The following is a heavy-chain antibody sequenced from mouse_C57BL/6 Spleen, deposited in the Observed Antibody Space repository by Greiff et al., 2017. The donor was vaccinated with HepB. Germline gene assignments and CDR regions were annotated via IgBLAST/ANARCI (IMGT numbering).Heavy chain of an antibody. CDR2: IRNKANGYTT. V-gene: IGHV7-3*01. D-gene: IGHD2-2*01. CDR3: ARSDGYDGVDY. CDR1: GFTFTDYY. Sequence: EVQVEESGGGLVQPGGSLSLSCAASGFTFTDYYMSWVRQPPGKALEWMGFIRNKANGYTTEYSASVKGRFTISRDNSQSILYLQMNALRAEDSAAYYCARSDGYDGVDYWGKGTTLTVSS. J-gene: IGHJ2*01.